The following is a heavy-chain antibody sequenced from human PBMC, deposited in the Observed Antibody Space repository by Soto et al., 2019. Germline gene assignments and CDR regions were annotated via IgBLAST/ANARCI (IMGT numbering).Heavy chain of an antibody. V-gene: IGHV3-23*01. CDR1: GFGFSTYA. Sequence: GGSLRLSCAASGFGFSTYAMTWVRQAPGKGLEWVSAISGSGGSTYYADPVTGRFTISRDNSEGTLFLQMHSLRAEDTAVYYCAKGVNYYDSSGYYSYYYNGLDVWGQGTTVTVSS. CDR3: AKGVNYYDSSGYYSYYYNGLDV. CDR2: ISGSGGST. D-gene: IGHD3-22*01. J-gene: IGHJ6*02.